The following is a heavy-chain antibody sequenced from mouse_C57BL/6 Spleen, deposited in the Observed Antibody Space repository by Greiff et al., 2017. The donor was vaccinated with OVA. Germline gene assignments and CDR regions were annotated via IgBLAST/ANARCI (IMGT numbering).Heavy chain of an antibody. D-gene: IGHD2-5*01. CDR1: GFTFSSYG. CDR2: ISSGGSYT. Sequence: EVKLQESGGDLVKPGGSLKLSCAASGFTFSSYGMSWVRQTPDKRLEWVATISSGGSYTYYPDSVKGRFTISRDNAKNTLYLQMSSLKSEDTAMYYCAREDYSNYGWFAYWGQGTLVTVSA. V-gene: IGHV5-6*01. CDR3: AREDYSNYGWFAY. J-gene: IGHJ3*01.